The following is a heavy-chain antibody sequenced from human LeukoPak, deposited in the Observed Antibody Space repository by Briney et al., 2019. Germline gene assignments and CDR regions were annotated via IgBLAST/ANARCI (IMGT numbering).Heavy chain of an antibody. D-gene: IGHD3-10*01. CDR2: IWYDGSNK. CDR3: ARDNLVRGVITNWFDP. CDR1: GFTFSSYG. Sequence: GGSLRLSCAASGFTFSSYGMHWVRQAPGKGLEWVAVIWYDGSNKYYADSVKGRFTISRDNSKNTLYLQMNSPRAEDTAVYYCARDNLVRGVITNWFDPWGQGTLVTVSS. J-gene: IGHJ5*02. V-gene: IGHV3-33*01.